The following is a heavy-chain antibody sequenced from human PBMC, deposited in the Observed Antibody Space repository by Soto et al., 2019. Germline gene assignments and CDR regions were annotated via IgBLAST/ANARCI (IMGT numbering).Heavy chain of an antibody. V-gene: IGHV3-33*01. CDR2: IWSDGSNE. D-gene: IGHD3-10*01. Sequence: PGGSLRLSCAASEFTFSRHGMHWVRQAPGKGLQWVGVIWSDGSNEVYADSVKGRFIISRDNSKNILYLQMNSLRAEDKAVYYCARERTFGDNKHNYMDVWGTGITVTVSS. J-gene: IGHJ6*03. CDR3: ARERTFGDNKHNYMDV. CDR1: EFTFSRHG.